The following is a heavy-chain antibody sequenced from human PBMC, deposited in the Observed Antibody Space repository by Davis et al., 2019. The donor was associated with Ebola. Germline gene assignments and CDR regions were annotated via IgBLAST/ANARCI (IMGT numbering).Heavy chain of an antibody. V-gene: IGHV4-34*12. J-gene: IGHJ4*02. CDR1: TAFSTRYY. CDR2: IIHSGNT. Sequence: MPPQSLSPTWLLFTAFSTRYYRGWLRPAPGQVLEWIGEIIHSGNTNYNPSLKSRVTIPVDTSKNHFSLKLSSVTAADTAVYYCARRDYGDLDYWGQGTLVTVSS. CDR3: ARRDYGDLDY. D-gene: IGHD4-17*01.